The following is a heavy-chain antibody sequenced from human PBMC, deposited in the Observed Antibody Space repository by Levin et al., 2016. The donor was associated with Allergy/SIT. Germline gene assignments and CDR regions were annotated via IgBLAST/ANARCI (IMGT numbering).Heavy chain of an antibody. V-gene: IGHV3-21*01. CDR3: ARVIRGLQPYYFDY. CDR2: ISSSSSYI. Sequence: WIRQPPGKGLEWVSSISSSSSYIYYADSVKGRFTISRDNAKNSLYLQMNSLRAEDTAVYYCARVIRGLQPYYFDYWGQGTLVTVSS. D-gene: IGHD4-17*01. J-gene: IGHJ4*02.